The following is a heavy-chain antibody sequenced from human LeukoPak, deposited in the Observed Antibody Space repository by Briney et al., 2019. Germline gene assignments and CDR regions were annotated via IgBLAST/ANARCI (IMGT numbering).Heavy chain of an antibody. CDR2: IANDGKDK. Sequence: GGFLRLSCAASGFTFSRYGLHWVRQAPGKGLEWVAVIANDGKDKKYADSVKGQFTISRDNSKSTLYLQMNSLRAEDTAVYYCAKDQQVGAAAYYFDSWGQGTLVTVSS. CDR3: AKDQQVGAAAYYFDS. V-gene: IGHV3-30*18. J-gene: IGHJ4*02. D-gene: IGHD2-2*01. CDR1: GFTFSRYG.